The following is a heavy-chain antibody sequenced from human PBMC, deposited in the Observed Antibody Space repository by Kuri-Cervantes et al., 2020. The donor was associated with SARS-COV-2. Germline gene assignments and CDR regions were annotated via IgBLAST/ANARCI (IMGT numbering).Heavy chain of an antibody. CDR3: ARDTPYCSSTTCSDF. CDR1: GESFSGYY. D-gene: IGHD2-2*01. Sequence: GSLRLSCAVYGESFSGYYWTWIRQPPGKGLEWIGEINHRGSADYNPSLKSRVTISVDTSKNQFSLKLTSVTAADTALYYCARDTPYCSSTTCSDFWGQGTLVTVSS. V-gene: IGHV4-34*01. CDR2: INHRGSA. J-gene: IGHJ4*02.